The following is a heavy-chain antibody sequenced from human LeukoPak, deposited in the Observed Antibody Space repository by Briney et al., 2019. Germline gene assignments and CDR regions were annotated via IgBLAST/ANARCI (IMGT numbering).Heavy chain of an antibody. J-gene: IGHJ4*02. CDR3: ARRYGP. CDR2: IYYSGST. V-gene: IGHV4-39*01. CDR1: GVSISGSSYY. Sequence: PSETLSLTCTVSGVSISGSSYYWGWIRQPPGKGLEWIGSIYYSGSTYYNPTLKSRVTISVDTSKNQFSLKLNSVTATDTAVYYCARRYGPWGQGTLVTVSS. D-gene: IGHD3-16*01.